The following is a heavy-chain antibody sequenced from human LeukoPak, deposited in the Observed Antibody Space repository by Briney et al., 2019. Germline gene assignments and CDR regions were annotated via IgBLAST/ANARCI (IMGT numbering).Heavy chain of an antibody. J-gene: IGHJ5*02. Sequence: ASVKVSCKASGYTFTSYAMHWVRQAPGQRLEWMGWINAGNGNTKYSQKFQGRVTITRDTSASTAYMELSSLRSEDTAVYYCARGALLWFGDYHLDPWGQGTLVTVSS. D-gene: IGHD3-10*01. V-gene: IGHV1-3*01. CDR2: INAGNGNT. CDR3: ARGALLWFGDYHLDP. CDR1: GYTFTSYA.